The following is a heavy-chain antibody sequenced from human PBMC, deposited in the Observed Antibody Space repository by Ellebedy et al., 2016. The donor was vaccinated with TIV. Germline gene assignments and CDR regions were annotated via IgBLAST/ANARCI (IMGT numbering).Heavy chain of an antibody. CDR2: IYHSGIT. J-gene: IGHJ3*02. CDR3: ARRQAYGDYEYAFDI. CDR1: GGSISSTNW. D-gene: IGHD4-17*01. Sequence: MPSETLSLTCAVSGGSISSTNWWTWARQPPGKGLEWIGEIYHSGITNYNPSLKSRVTISVDKSKNQVSLKLSSVTAADTAVYYCARRQAYGDYEYAFDIWGQGTMVTVPS. V-gene: IGHV4-4*02.